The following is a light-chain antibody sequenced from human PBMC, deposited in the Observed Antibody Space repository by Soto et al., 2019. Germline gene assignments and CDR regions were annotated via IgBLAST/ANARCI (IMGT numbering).Light chain of an antibody. CDR3: QQYGTSPPYS. V-gene: IGKV3-20*01. J-gene: IGKJ2*01. CDR2: GVS. CDR1: QSVGSSY. Sequence: EIVLTQSPGTLSLSPGERATVSCRASQSVGSSYLAWYQQKPGQAARLLIYGVSIRATGIPDRFSGSGSGTDFTLTISRLEPEDFTVNYCQQYGTSPPYSFGQGTRLQIK.